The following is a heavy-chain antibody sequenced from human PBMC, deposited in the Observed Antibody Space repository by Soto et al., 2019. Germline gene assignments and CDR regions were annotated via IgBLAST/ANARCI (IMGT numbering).Heavy chain of an antibody. V-gene: IGHV1-69*01. D-gene: IGHD4-4*01. J-gene: IGHJ4*02. CDR3: ARHRTVAATKGYDY. CDR2: IIPIFGTI. CDR1: GGTFSRYP. Sequence: QVQLVQSGAEVKKVGSSVKVSCKASGGTFSRYPIAWVRQAPGHGLEWMGQIIPIFGTISHAQNFQGRITITADESTSTAYMELSSLRSDDTAVYYCARHRTVAATKGYDYWGQGTLVTVSS.